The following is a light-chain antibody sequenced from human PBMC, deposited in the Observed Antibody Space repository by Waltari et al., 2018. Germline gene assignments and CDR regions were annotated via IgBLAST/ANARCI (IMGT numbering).Light chain of an antibody. J-gene: IGKJ5*01. Sequence: EVVMTQSPATLSLFPGERATLSCRASQRVASNLAWYQQKPGQAPRLLIYEASTRATGISARFRGSRSGTEFTLTISSLQSEDSAVYYCQQYNRWPPITFGQGTRLEIK. CDR2: EAS. V-gene: IGKV3-15*01. CDR1: QRVASN. CDR3: QQYNRWPPIT.